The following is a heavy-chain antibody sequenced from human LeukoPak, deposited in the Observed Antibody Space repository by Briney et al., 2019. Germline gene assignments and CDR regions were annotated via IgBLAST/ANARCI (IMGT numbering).Heavy chain of an antibody. Sequence: ASVKVSCKASGYTFTTYGFNWVRQAPGQGLEWMGWISTYDGDTNYAQKLQGRVTMTTDTSTSTAYMELRSLRSDDTAVYYCARGRPGIAASWGQGTLVTVSS. CDR2: ISTYDGDT. CDR1: GYTFTTYG. CDR3: ARGRPGIAAS. D-gene: IGHD6-13*01. J-gene: IGHJ5*02. V-gene: IGHV1-18*01.